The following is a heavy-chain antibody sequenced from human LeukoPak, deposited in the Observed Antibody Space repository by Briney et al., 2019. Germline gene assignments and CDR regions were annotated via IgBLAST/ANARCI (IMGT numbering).Heavy chain of an antibody. Sequence: SETLSLTCTVSGGSISSYYWSWIRQPPGKGLEWIGYIYYSGSTNYNPSLKSRVTISVDTSKNQFSLKLTSVTAADTAVYYCASRGVAAAYDAFDIRGQGTMVTVSS. CDR2: IYYSGST. CDR3: ASRGVAAAYDAFDI. D-gene: IGHD6-13*01. J-gene: IGHJ3*02. CDR1: GGSISSYY. V-gene: IGHV4-59*08.